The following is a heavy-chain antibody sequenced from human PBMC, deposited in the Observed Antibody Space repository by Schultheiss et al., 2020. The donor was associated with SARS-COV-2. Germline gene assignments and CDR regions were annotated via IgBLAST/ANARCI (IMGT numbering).Heavy chain of an antibody. CDR1: GFTFSSYD. CDR2: ISGSGGST. CDR3: TRPVGATKAFDI. J-gene: IGHJ3*02. Sequence: GGSLRLSCAASGFTFSSYDMHWVRQATGKGLEWVSAISGSGGSTYYADSVKGRFTISRDNAKNSLYLQMNSLRAVDTAVYYCTRPVGATKAFDIWGQGTMVTVSS. V-gene: IGHV3-23*01. D-gene: IGHD1-26*01.